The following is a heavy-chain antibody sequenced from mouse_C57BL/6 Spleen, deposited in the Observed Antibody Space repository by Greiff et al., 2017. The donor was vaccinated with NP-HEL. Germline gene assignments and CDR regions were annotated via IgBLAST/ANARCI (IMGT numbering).Heavy chain of an antibody. V-gene: IGHV1-66*01. J-gene: IGHJ2*01. D-gene: IGHD4-1*01. CDR3: ARSELGPYYFDY. CDR1: GYSFTSYY. CDR2: IYPGSGNT. Sequence: QVQLQQPGPELVKPGASVKISCKASGYSFTSYYIHWVKQRPGQGLEWIGWIYPGSGNTKYNEKFKGKATLTADTSSSTAYMQLSSLTSEDSAVYYCARSELGPYYFDYWGQGTTLTVSS.